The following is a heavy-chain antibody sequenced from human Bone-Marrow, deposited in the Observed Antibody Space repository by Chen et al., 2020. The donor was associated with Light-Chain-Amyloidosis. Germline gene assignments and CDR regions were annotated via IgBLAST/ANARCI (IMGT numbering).Heavy chain of an antibody. CDR3: TKDIGGPGKAFDS. J-gene: IGHJ4*02. CDR1: GFNFNDYD. D-gene: IGHD3-10*01. Sequence: EVQLVESGGGLEQPGRSLRLSCAASGFNFNDYDMHWVRQAPGKGLEWVSVISWKSDDMLYPDSVKRRFTISRDNAKNSLYLHMNSLRAEDTALYYCTKDIGGPGKAFDSCGQGTLVTVSS. CDR2: ISWKSDDM. V-gene: IGHV3-9*01.